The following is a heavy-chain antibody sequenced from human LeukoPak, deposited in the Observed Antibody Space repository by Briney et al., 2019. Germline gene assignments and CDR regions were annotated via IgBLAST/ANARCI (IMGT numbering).Heavy chain of an antibody. D-gene: IGHD3-22*01. V-gene: IGHV5-51*01. Sequence: GESLKISGKGSGYRFTSYWIGWVRQMPGKGLEWMGIIYPGDSDTRYSPSFQGQVTISADKSISTAYLQWSSLKASDTAMYYCARQYYAYYDSSGYYIDYWGQGTLVTVSS. CDR1: GYRFTSYW. J-gene: IGHJ4*02. CDR2: IYPGDSDT. CDR3: ARQYYAYYDSSGYYIDY.